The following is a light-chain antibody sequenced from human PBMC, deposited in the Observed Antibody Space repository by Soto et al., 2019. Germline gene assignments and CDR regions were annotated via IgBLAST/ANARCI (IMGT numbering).Light chain of an antibody. Sequence: DIVLTQSPGTLSLSPVERATLSCRASQSVSSTYLAWYQQKPGQAPRLLIHGASTRATGVPDRFSGSGSGTDFPLTISRLEPEAFAVYHCQQYGSLSWTFGQGTKGEIK. V-gene: IGKV3-20*01. CDR2: GAS. J-gene: IGKJ1*01. CDR3: QQYGSLSWT. CDR1: QSVSSTY.